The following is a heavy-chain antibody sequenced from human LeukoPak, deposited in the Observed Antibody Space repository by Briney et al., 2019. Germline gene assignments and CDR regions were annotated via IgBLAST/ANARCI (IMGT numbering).Heavy chain of an antibody. CDR2: IKKDGSEK. V-gene: IGHV3-7*01. D-gene: IGHD3-10*01. CDR1: GFTFSSYG. Sequence: GGTLRLSCAASGFTFSSYGMSWVRQAPGKGLEWVANIKKDGSEKYYVDSVKGRFTISRDNAKNSLYLQMNSLRVEDTAVYYCAKVAKYYYGSETYYFFEHWGQGTPVTASS. J-gene: IGHJ4*02. CDR3: AKVAKYYYGSETYYFFEH.